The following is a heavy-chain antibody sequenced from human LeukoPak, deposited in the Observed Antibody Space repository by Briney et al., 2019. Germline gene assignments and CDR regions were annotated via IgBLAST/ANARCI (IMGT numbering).Heavy chain of an antibody. D-gene: IGHD6-19*01. CDR1: GYSISSGYY. J-gene: IGHJ4*02. CDR2: IYHSGST. CDR3: ARLVGSGWYSRPAYFDY. Sequence: PSETLSLTCTVSGYSISSGYYWGWIRQPPGKGLEWIGSIYHSGSTYYNPSLKSRVTISVDTSKNQFSLKLSSVTAADTAVYYCARLVGSGWYSRPAYFDYWGQGTLVTVSS. V-gene: IGHV4-38-2*02.